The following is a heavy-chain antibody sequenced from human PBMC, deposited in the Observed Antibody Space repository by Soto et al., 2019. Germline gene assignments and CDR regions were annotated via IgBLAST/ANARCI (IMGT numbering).Heavy chain of an antibody. CDR2: ISAHKVDT. Sequence: QVQLVQSGAEVKKPGASVRVSCKTSGYSFNDYGIIWVRQAPGQGLEWMGWISAHKVDTNYGQIFQGRVSMTTDTSTSTAYMELRSLRSDDTAIYYCARDMGDYDLDCLGQGTLVTVSS. CDR3: ARDMGDYDLDC. D-gene: IGHD4-17*01. J-gene: IGHJ4*02. V-gene: IGHV1-18*01. CDR1: GYSFNDYG.